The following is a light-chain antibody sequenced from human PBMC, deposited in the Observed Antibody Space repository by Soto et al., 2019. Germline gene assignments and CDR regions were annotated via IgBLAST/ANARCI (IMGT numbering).Light chain of an antibody. J-gene: IGKJ1*01. CDR1: QSVTNNF. Sequence: EIVLTQSPGTLSLSPGEGDTLSCRASQSVTNNFLAWYQQKPGQAPRLLIYGATSRATGIPDRFSGSGSGTDFTITINRLAPEDVAVYYCQQYGITPVTFGQGT. CDR3: QQYGITPVT. CDR2: GAT. V-gene: IGKV3-20*01.